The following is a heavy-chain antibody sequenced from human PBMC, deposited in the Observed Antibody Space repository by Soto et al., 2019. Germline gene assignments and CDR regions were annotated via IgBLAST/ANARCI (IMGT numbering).Heavy chain of an antibody. CDR3: ARELSSSGTSGLDP. V-gene: IGHV4-39*07. CDR1: GGSISSVSYY. CDR2: IYYSGSA. Sequence: PSETLSLTCAVSGGSISSVSYYWGWIRQPPGKGLEWIGSIYYSGSAYYSPSLKSRVTISVDKSKNQFSLKLSSVTAADTAVYYCARELSSSGTSGLDPWGQGTLVTVSS. J-gene: IGHJ5*02. D-gene: IGHD6-6*01.